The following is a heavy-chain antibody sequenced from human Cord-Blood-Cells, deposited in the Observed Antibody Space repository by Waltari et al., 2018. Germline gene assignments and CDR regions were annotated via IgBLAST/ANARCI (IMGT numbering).Heavy chain of an antibody. CDR3: ARGPYGSGRFKYYYYYYMDV. D-gene: IGHD3-10*01. CDR2: IYYSGST. Sequence: QVQLQESGPGLVKPSQTLSLTCTVSGGSISSGDYYWSWIRQPPGKGREWIGYIYYSGSTYYNPSLKSRVTISVDTSKNQFSLKLSSVTAADTAVYYCARGPYGSGRFKYYYYYYMDVWGKGTTFTVSS. V-gene: IGHV4-30-4*08. J-gene: IGHJ6*03. CDR1: GGSISSGDYY.